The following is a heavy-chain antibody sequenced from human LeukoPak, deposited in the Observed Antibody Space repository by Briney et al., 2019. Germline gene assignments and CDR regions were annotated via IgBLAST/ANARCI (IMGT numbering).Heavy chain of an antibody. J-gene: IGHJ3*02. CDR3: ASDDALET. Sequence: GGSLRLSCAVSGFTFSSWWMTWVRQAPGKGLEWVANIKQDGSEKNYVDSVKGRFTISRDNSRNTLYLQMRSLRSEDTAVYYCASDDALETWGQGTRVTVSS. V-gene: IGHV3-7*01. CDR1: GFTFSSWW. CDR2: IKQDGSEK.